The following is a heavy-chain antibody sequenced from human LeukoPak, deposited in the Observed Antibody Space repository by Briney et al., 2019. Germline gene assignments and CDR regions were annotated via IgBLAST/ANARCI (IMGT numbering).Heavy chain of an antibody. V-gene: IGHV4-38-2*02. CDR1: GYSISSGYY. CDR2: LYHSGST. Sequence: SETLSLTCTVSGYSISSGYYWGWIRQPPGKGLEWIGSLYHSGSTYYNPSLKSRVTISVDTSKNQFSLKLSSVTAADTAVYYCARSYSIPFDAFDIWGQGTMVTVSS. D-gene: IGHD2-2*02. J-gene: IGHJ3*02. CDR3: ARSYSIPFDAFDI.